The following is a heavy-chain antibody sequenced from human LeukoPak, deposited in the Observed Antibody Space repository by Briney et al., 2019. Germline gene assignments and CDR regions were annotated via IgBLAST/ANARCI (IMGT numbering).Heavy chain of an antibody. CDR2: ITTSGGST. Sequence: GGSLRLSCAASGFTFSNYAMNWVRQAPGKGLEWVSTITTSGGSTYYADSAKGRFTISRDNSKNTVCLQMNSLRAEDTALYYCAKARIVATIYPKEVNFDYWGQGTLVTVSS. D-gene: IGHD5-12*01. J-gene: IGHJ4*02. V-gene: IGHV3-23*01. CDR1: GFTFSNYA. CDR3: AKARIVATIYPKEVNFDY.